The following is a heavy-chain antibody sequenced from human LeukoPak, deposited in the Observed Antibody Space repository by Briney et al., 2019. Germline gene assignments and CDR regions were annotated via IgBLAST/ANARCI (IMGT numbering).Heavy chain of an antibody. D-gene: IGHD6-13*01. CDR3: ARDGAAAGLYFDY. J-gene: IGHJ4*02. Sequence: SVKGRFTISRDNAKNSLYLQMNSLRAEDTAVYYCARDGAAAGLYFDYWGQGTLVTVSS. V-gene: IGHV3-48*01.